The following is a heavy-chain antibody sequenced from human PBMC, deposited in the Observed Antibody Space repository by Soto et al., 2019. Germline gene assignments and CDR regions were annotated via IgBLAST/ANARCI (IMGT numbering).Heavy chain of an antibody. J-gene: IGHJ4*02. CDR1: GFTFSDYP. V-gene: IGHV3-30-3*01. CDR2: ISYDGNDK. D-gene: IGHD3-10*01. CDR3: ARDMRHDYASGRLDY. Sequence: QVELVESGGGVVQPGASLRLSCVASGFTFSDYPLHWVRQAPGKGLEWVAVISYDGNDKSYSDSVKGRFTISRDNSKSTVYLQMNSLSADDMAVYHCARDMRHDYASGRLDYLGQGTLVTVSS.